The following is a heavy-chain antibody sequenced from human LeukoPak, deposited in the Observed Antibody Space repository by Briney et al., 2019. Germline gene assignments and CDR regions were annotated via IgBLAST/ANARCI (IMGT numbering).Heavy chain of an antibody. CDR1: GFTFSSYV. Sequence: GGSLRLSCAASGFTFSSYVMSWVRQAPGKGLEWVSAISGSGGSTYYADSVKGRFTTSRDNSKNTLYLQMNSLRAEDTAVYYCAKDMGRWFGELTYFDYWGQGTLVTVSS. CDR3: AKDMGRWFGELTYFDY. J-gene: IGHJ4*02. CDR2: ISGSGGST. D-gene: IGHD3-10*01. V-gene: IGHV3-23*01.